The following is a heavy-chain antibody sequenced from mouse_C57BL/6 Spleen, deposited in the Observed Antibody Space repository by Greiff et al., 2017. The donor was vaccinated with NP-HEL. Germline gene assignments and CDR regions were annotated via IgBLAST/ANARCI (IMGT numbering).Heavy chain of an antibody. Sequence: EVKLMESGGDLVKPGGSLKLSCAASGFTFSSYGMSWVRQTPDKRLEWVATISSGGSYTYYPDSVKGRLTISRDNAKNTLYLQMSSLKSEDTAIYYCARHSTVVAHFDYWGQGTTLTVSS. CDR2: ISSGGSYT. V-gene: IGHV5-6*01. CDR1: GFTFSSYG. J-gene: IGHJ2*01. CDR3: ARHSTVVAHFDY. D-gene: IGHD1-1*01.